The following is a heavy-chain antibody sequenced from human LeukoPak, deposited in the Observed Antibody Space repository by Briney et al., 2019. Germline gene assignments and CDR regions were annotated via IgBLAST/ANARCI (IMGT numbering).Heavy chain of an antibody. D-gene: IGHD2-21*01. CDR2: ISSSSSYI. V-gene: IGHV3-21*01. CDR3: ARVVVIAPYDAFDI. J-gene: IGHJ3*02. Sequence: KPRGSLRLSCAASGFTFSSYSMNWVRQAPGKGLEWVSSISSSSSYIYYADSVKGRFTISRDNAKNSLYLQMNSLRAEDTAVYYCARVVVIAPYDAFDIWGQGTMVTVSS. CDR1: GFTFSSYS.